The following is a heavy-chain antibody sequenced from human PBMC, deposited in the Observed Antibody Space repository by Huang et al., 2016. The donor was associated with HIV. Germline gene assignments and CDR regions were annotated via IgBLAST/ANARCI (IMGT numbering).Heavy chain of an antibody. D-gene: IGHD3-22*01. CDR1: GGSFSGYY. J-gene: IGHJ4*02. CDR3: ARRYNSRRDY. Sequence: QVQLEQWGAGLLKASEALSLTCAVYGGSFSGYYWNWLRQAPRKGLAWVGEINLRANTNYNPSLKSRVNMSVETSKSQFSLYLTSLSAADTGTYFCARRYNSRRDYWGRGTLVTVHS. CDR2: INLRANT. V-gene: IGHV4-34*02.